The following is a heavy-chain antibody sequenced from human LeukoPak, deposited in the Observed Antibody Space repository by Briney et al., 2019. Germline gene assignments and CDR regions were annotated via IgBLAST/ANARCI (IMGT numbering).Heavy chain of an antibody. Sequence: GGSLRLSCAASGFTFSSYAMSWVRQAPGKGLEWVSAISGSGGSSYYADSVTGRFTISRDNSKNTLYLQMNSLRAEDTAVYYCAKAGGDFWSGYYFDCWGQGALVTVSS. V-gene: IGHV3-23*01. D-gene: IGHD3-3*01. CDR2: ISGSGGSS. CDR1: GFTFSSYA. J-gene: IGHJ4*02. CDR3: AKAGGDFWSGYYFDC.